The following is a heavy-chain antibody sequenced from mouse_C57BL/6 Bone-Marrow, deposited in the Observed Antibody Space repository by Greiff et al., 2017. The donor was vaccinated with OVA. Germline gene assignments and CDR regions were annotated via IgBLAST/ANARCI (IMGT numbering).Heavy chain of an antibody. Sequence: EVQVVESGEGLVKPGGSLKLSCAASGFTFSSYAMSWVRQTPEKRLEWVAYISSGGDYIYYADTVKGRFTISRDNARNTLYLQMSSLKSEDTAMYYCTTYYRIFYAMDYWCQGTSVTVSS. CDR3: TTYYRIFYAMDY. CDR1: GFTFSSYA. V-gene: IGHV5-9-1*02. J-gene: IGHJ4*01. CDR2: ISSGGDYI. D-gene: IGHD2-14*01.